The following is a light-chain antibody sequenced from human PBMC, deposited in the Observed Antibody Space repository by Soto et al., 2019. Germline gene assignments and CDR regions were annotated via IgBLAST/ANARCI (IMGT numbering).Light chain of an antibody. Sequence: EVVLRQSPATLSVSPGERATLSCRASQTVSRSLAWYQQRPGQAPRLLIYGASTRATGVSDRFSGSRSGTDFTLTISSLQSEDFAVYYCQQYIDWPPYTFGQGTKVEIK. CDR2: GAS. CDR1: QTVSRS. V-gene: IGKV3-15*01. J-gene: IGKJ2*01. CDR3: QQYIDWPPYT.